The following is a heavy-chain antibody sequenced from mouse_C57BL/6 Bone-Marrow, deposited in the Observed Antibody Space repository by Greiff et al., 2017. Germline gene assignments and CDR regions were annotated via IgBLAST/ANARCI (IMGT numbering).Heavy chain of an antibody. CDR3: ARPLLWYFDV. V-gene: IGHV1-81*01. J-gene: IGHJ1*03. CDR1: GYTFTSYG. Sequence: QVHVKQSGAELARPGASVKLSCKASGYTFTSYGISWVKQRTGQGLEWIGEIYPRSGNTYYNEKFKGKATLTADKSSSTAYMELRSLTSEDSAVYFCARPLLWYFDVWGTGTTVTVSS. CDR2: IYPRSGNT.